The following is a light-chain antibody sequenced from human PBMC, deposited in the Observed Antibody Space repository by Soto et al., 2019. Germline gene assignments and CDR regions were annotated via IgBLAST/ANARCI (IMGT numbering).Light chain of an antibody. V-gene: IGLV1-51*01. CDR1: SSNIGNNY. CDR2: DNN. Sequence: QSVLTQPPSVSAAPVQKVTISCSGSSSNIGNNYVYWYQQLPGTAPKLLIYDNNKRPSGIPDRFSGSKSGTSATLGITGLQTGDEADYYCGTWDSSLSAGVFGGGTKLTVL. CDR3: GTWDSSLSAGV. J-gene: IGLJ2*01.